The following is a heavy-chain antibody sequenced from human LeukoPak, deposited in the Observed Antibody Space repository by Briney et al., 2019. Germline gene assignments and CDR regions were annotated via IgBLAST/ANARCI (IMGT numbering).Heavy chain of an antibody. J-gene: IGHJ4*02. CDR3: ARGPTIDYDILTGYYYFDY. Sequence: PSETLSLTCAVYRGSFSGYYWTWIRQSPGKGLEWIGEINHSGTTSYNPSLKSRVTISIDTSKNQFSLKLSSVTAADTAVYYCARGPTIDYDILTGYYYFDYWGQGTLVTVSS. D-gene: IGHD3-9*01. CDR2: INHSGTT. V-gene: IGHV4-34*01. CDR1: RGSFSGYY.